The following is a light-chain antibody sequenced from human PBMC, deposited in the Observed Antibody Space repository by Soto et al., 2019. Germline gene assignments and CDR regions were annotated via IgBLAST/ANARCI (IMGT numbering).Light chain of an antibody. CDR2: SNN. CDR3: AAWYDSLNGLDV. J-gene: IGLJ1*01. V-gene: IGLV1-44*01. Sequence: QSVLTQPPSASGTPGQRVTISCSGSSSNIGSNTVNWYQQLPGTAPKLLIYSNNQRPSGVPDRFSGSKSGTSASLAISGLHSEDEEEYNCAAWYDSLNGLDVFGTGTTVTVL. CDR1: SSNIGSNT.